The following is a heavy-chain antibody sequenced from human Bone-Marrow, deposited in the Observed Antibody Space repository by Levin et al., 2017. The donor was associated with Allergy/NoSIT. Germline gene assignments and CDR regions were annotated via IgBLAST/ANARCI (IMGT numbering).Heavy chain of an antibody. J-gene: IGHJ6*02. D-gene: IGHD2-2*02. CDR1: GFTFSSYW. V-gene: IGHV3-7*01. Sequence: PGGSLRLSCAASGFTFSSYWMSWVRQAPGKGLEWVANIKQDGSEKYYVDSVKGRFTISRDNAKNSLYLQMNSLRAEDTAVYYCARHFISEQYQLLYVGYRSRYAYYYYGMDVWGQGTTVTVSS. CDR3: ARHFISEQYQLLYVGYRSRYAYYYYGMDV. CDR2: IKQDGSEK.